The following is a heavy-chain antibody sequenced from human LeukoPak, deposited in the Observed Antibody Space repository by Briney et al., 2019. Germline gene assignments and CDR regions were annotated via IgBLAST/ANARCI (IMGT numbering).Heavy chain of an antibody. Sequence: PGGSLRLSCVVSGFTFSSYDMIWVRQAPGKGREWLAHISNSGGSVSYSDSLKGRFTVSRDNPKNSLYLQMNSLRVDDTAIYYCARRYSGAFLFGLDSWGQGTLVTVSS. CDR2: ISNSGGSV. CDR1: GFTFSSYD. V-gene: IGHV3-48*03. CDR3: ARRYSGAFLFGLDS. D-gene: IGHD6-19*01. J-gene: IGHJ4*02.